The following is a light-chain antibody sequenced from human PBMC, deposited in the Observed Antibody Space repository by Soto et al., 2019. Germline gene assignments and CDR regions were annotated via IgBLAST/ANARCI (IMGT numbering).Light chain of an antibody. V-gene: IGKV3-20*01. Sequence: EIVLTQSPGTLSLSPGERATLSCRASQSVSRSYLAWYQQKPGQAPKLLIYEASSRATGIPDRFSGSGSGTDFTLTISRLEPEDFAVYYCQQYDSSPLTFGGGTKVEIK. CDR3: QQYDSSPLT. CDR2: EAS. J-gene: IGKJ4*01. CDR1: QSVSRSY.